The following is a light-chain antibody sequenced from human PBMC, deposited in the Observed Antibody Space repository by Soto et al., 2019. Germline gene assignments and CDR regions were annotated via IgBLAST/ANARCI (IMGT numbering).Light chain of an antibody. V-gene: IGKV3-15*01. CDR1: QSVSRS. J-gene: IGKJ1*01. CDR3: QQNNNWPRT. Sequence: EIVMTQSPATLSVSPGDRATLSCRASQSVSRSLAWYQQKPGQAPRLLIYGASTRATGIPARFSGSGSGTEFTLTISSLPSEDFAVYYCQQNNNWPRTFGQGTKV. CDR2: GAS.